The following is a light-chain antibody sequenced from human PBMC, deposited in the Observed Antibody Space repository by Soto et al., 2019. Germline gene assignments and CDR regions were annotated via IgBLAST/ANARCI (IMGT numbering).Light chain of an antibody. CDR3: CSSGGSPTYV. CDR2: EVN. J-gene: IGLJ1*01. Sequence: QSVLTQPASVSGSPGQSITISCIGTSSDVGGYNYVSWYQQHPGKAPKLMIYEVNKRPSGVSNRFSGSKSGNTASLTISGLKVEDEADYYCCSSGGSPTYVFGTGTKLTVL. CDR1: SSDVGGYNY. V-gene: IGLV2-23*02.